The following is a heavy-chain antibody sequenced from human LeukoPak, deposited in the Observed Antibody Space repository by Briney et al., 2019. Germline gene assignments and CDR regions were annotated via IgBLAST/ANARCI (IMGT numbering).Heavy chain of an antibody. CDR2: IIPIFGTA. CDR1: GGTFSSYA. V-gene: IGHV1-69*13. Sequence: SVKVSCKASGGTFSSYAISWVRQAPGQGLEWMGGIIPIFGTANYAQKFQGRVAITADESTSTAYMELSSLRSEDTAVYYCARDRVAAAGTIFDYWGQGTLVTVSS. J-gene: IGHJ4*02. D-gene: IGHD6-13*01. CDR3: ARDRVAAAGTIFDY.